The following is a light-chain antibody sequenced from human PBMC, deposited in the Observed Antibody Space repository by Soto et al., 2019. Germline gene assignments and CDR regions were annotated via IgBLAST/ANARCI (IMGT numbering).Light chain of an antibody. Sequence: QSVLTQPASVSGSPGQSITISCTGTSSDVGNYNLVSWYQQHPGKAPKLMIYEDSKRPSGVSNRFSGSKSGSTASLTISGLQAEDEADYYCCSYAGSGTYVFGTGTKVTAL. CDR2: EDS. J-gene: IGLJ1*01. V-gene: IGLV2-23*01. CDR1: SSDVGNYNL. CDR3: CSYAGSGTYV.